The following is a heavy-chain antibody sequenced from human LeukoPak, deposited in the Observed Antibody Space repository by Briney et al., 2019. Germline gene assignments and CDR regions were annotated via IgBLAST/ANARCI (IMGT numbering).Heavy chain of an antibody. D-gene: IGHD6-13*01. CDR3: ARSIAAAGTGLNWFDP. CDR1: GYTFTGYY. CDR2: INPNSGGT. Sequence: ASVKVSCKASGYTFTGYYMHWVRQAPGQGLEWMRWINPNSGGTNYAQKFQGRVTMTTDTSISTAYMELSSLRSEDTAVYYCARSIAAAGTGLNWFDPWGQGTLVTVSS. V-gene: IGHV1-2*02. J-gene: IGHJ5*02.